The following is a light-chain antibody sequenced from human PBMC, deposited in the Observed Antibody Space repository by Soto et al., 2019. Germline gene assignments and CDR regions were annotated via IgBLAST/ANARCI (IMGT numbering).Light chain of an antibody. CDR2: AAS. CDR1: QSISSY. J-gene: IGKJ2*01. Sequence: DIQMTQSPSSLSASVGDRVTITCRASQSISSYLNWYQQKPGKAPKLLIYAASSLQSVVPSRFSGSGSGTEFTLTISSLQPEDFATYYCQQSYSTPPSFGQGTKLEIK. V-gene: IGKV1-39*01. CDR3: QQSYSTPPS.